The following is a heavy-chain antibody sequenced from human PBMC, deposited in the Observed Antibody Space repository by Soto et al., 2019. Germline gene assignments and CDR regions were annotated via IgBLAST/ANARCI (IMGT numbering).Heavy chain of an antibody. CDR2: ISSNGGTT. J-gene: IGHJ4*02. D-gene: IGHD1-7*01. V-gene: IGHV3-64*01. CDR3: VRRVSGNYDY. Sequence: EVQLAESGGGMVQPGGSLRLSCVASGFTFSSYDMHWVRQAPGKGLEYVSSISSNGGTTYYGNSVKGRFTISRDNSKNTLYLQMGSLRAADMALYYCVRRVSGNYDYWGQGTLVTVSS. CDR1: GFTFSSYD.